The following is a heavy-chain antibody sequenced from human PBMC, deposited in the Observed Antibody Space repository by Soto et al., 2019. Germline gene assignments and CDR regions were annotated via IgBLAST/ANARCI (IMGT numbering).Heavy chain of an antibody. V-gene: IGHV1-8*01. J-gene: IGHJ2*01. D-gene: IGHD4-17*01. CDR2: MNPKSGNT. CDR1: GYPFTFYD. Sequence: QVQLVQSGAEVKKPGASVRVSCQASGYPFTFYDINWVRQAPGQGLEWMGWMNPKSGNTGSAQRFQGRLTMTVNTSINTAYMDLTSLTSEDGAVSYCGRVHSVTTYFDVWGRGTPVTVSS. CDR3: GRVHSVTTYFDV.